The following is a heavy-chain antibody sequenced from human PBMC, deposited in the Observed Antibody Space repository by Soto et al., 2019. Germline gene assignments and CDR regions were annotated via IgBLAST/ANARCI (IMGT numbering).Heavy chain of an antibody. J-gene: IGHJ6*03. D-gene: IGHD2-15*01. CDR1: GFTFSNYW. CDR3: ARGDCVGGTCYSLAGSFYSYVDV. CDR2: INSDGSVS. Sequence: EVQLVESGGGLVQPGGSLRLSCAASGFTFSNYWMYWVRQAPGKGLEWVSRINSDGSVSSYADSVKGRITISRDTVKNTLYLQMDSLRAEDTAVYYCARGDCVGGTCYSLAGSFYSYVDVWGKGTTVTVFS. V-gene: IGHV3-74*02.